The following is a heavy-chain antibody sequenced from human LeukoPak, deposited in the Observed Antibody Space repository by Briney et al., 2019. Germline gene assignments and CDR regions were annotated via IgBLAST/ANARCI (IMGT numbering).Heavy chain of an antibody. Sequence: GGSLRLSCAASVFTFSSYWMHWVRQDPGKGLVCVSRVNTGGSGTSYADSVKGRLTISRDNAKNTLYLQMNSLTAEDTAVYYCVRGGRDSGSFIPFDYWGHGILVTVSS. CDR3: VRGGRDSGSFIPFDY. D-gene: IGHD3-10*01. J-gene: IGHJ4*01. CDR2: VNTGGSGT. V-gene: IGHV3-74*01. CDR1: VFTFSSYW.